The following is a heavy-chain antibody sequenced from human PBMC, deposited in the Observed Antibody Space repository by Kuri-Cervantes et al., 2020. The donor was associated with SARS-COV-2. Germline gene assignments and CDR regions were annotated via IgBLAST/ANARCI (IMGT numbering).Heavy chain of an antibody. CDR2: IWYDGSNK. D-gene: IGHD4-11*01. CDR3: ARELYSNPYYYYGMDV. J-gene: IGHJ6*02. V-gene: IGHV3-33*08. CDR1: GFTFSSYA. Sequence: GESLKISCAASGFTFSSYAMSWVRQAPGKGLEWVAVIWYDGSNKYYADSVKGRFTISRDNYKNTLYLKMNSLRAEDTAVYYCARELYSNPYYYYGMDVWGQGTTVTVSS.